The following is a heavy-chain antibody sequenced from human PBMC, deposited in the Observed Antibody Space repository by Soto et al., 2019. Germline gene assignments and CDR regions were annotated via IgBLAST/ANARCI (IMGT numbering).Heavy chain of an antibody. Sequence: QPGGSLRLSCAASGITISNYPMSWVRQAPGKGLDWVSGISGSGDRTYYADSAKGRFTISKDISRNSLSLQLDSLGVEDTAVYFCVKDDGGYPSTAPHWGQGTLVTSPQ. V-gene: IGHV3-23*01. CDR3: VKDDGGYPSTAPH. J-gene: IGHJ4*02. CDR2: ISGSGDRT. CDR1: GITISNYP. D-gene: IGHD3-22*01.